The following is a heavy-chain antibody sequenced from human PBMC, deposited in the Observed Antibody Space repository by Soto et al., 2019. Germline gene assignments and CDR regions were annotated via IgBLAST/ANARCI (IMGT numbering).Heavy chain of an antibody. CDR1: GYRFTSYG. J-gene: IGHJ4*02. CDR3: ARDQAMAQFDY. D-gene: IGHD5-18*01. CDR2: INAYNGNT. Sequence: ASAKVSCKASGYRFTSYGISWVRQAPGQGLEWMGWINAYNGNTKYAQKLQGRVTMTTDTSTSTAYMELRSLRSDDTAVYYCARDQAMAQFDYWGQGTLVTVSS. V-gene: IGHV1-18*01.